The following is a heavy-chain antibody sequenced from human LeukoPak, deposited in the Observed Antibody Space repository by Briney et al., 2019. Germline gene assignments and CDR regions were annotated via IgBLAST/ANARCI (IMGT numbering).Heavy chain of an antibody. Sequence: GGSLRLSCAASGFTFGSYAMSWVRQAPGKGLEWVSAISGSGGSTYYADSVKGRFTISRDNSKNTLYLQMNSLRAEDTAVYYCAKREDLDLSFDYWGQGTLVTVSS. V-gene: IGHV3-23*01. J-gene: IGHJ4*02. CDR3: AKREDLDLSFDY. CDR2: ISGSGGST. D-gene: IGHD3-3*01. CDR1: GFTFGSYA.